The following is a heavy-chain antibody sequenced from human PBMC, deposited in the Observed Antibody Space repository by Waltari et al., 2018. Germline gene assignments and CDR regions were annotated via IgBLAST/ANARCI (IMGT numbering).Heavy chain of an antibody. CDR2: ISHRGTT. D-gene: IGHD3-3*01. CDR1: GGSISSGDYY. Sequence: QVQLQESGPGLVKPSQTLSLTCTVSGGSISSGDYYWSWIRQPPGKGLEWIGFISHRGTTDYNPSLQSRVTISVDTSKNQFSLKLSSVTGADTAVYYCARGFGYYYYYMDFWGRGTTVTVSS. CDR3: ARGFGYYYYYMDF. V-gene: IGHV4-30-4*08. J-gene: IGHJ6*03.